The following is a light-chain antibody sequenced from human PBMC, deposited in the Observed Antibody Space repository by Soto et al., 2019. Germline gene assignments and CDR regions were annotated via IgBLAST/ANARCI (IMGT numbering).Light chain of an antibody. CDR2: DAS. CDR1: QDVSSK. V-gene: IGKV3D-15*01. Sequence: EMVVTQSPATLSVSPGERVTLSCRTSQDVSSKLAWYQQKPGQPPSLLIYDASTRATGTPARFSGSGSGTEFTLAVSSLQSEDYAIYFCQQYIRWPLTFGGGTKVDIK. J-gene: IGKJ4*01. CDR3: QQYIRWPLT.